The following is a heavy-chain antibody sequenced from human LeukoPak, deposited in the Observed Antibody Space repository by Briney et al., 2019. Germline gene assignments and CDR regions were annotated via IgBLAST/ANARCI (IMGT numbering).Heavy chain of an antibody. J-gene: IGHJ4*02. CDR1: GGTFSSYA. D-gene: IGHD1-26*01. CDR2: IIPIFGTA. CDR3: AREWELLLDY. V-gene: IGHV1-69*06. Sequence: GASVKVSCKASGGTFSSYAISWVRQAPGQGLEWMGGIIPIFGTANYAQKFQGRVTITADKSTSTAYMELSSLRAEDTAVYYCAREWELLLDYWGQGTLVTVSS.